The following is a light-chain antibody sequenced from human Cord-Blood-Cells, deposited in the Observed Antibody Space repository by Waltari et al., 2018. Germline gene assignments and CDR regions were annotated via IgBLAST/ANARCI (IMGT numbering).Light chain of an antibody. CDR3: CSYAGSYTVV. Sequence: QSALTQPRSVYGSPGQSVTISCTGTSSDVGGYNYVSWYQQHPGKAPKLMIYDVSKRPSGVPDRFSGSKSGNTASLTISGLQAEDEADYYCCSYAGSYTVVFGGGTKLTV. CDR2: DVS. J-gene: IGLJ2*01. CDR1: SSDVGGYNY. V-gene: IGLV2-11*01.